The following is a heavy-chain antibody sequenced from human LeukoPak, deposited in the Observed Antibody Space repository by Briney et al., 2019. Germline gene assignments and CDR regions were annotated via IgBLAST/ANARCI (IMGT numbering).Heavy chain of an antibody. Sequence: GGSLRLSCAASGFTFGSYGMHWVRQAPGKGLEWVAFIRYDGSNKYYADSVKGRFTISRDNSKNTLYLQMNSLRAEDTAVYYCAKDMEPAAGFFDYWGQGTLVTVSS. CDR1: GFTFGSYG. V-gene: IGHV3-30*02. J-gene: IGHJ4*02. D-gene: IGHD6-13*01. CDR3: AKDMEPAAGFFDY. CDR2: IRYDGSNK.